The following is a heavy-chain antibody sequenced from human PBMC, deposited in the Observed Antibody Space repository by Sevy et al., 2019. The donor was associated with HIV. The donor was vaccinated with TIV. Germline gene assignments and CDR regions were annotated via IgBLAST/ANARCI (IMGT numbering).Heavy chain of an antibody. CDR1: GYSFDSYD. D-gene: IGHD3-3*01. Sequence: ASVKVSCEASGYSFDSYDINWVRQATGQGLEWMGWMSPKTGATGFAQKFKGRVTMTRNTSISTAYMELSSLTNEDTAVYYYASGGNGDFWSYEYYYYGMDVWGQGTTVTVSS. CDR2: MSPKTGAT. CDR3: ASGGNGDFWSYEYYYYGMDV. V-gene: IGHV1-8*01. J-gene: IGHJ6*02.